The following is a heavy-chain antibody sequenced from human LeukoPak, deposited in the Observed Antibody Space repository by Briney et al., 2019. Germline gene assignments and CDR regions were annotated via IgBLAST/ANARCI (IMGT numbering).Heavy chain of an antibody. J-gene: IGHJ4*02. CDR2: IIPIFGTA. CDR3: ARDRPRKYYYDSSGYSVMIY. CDR1: GGTFSSYA. V-gene: IGHV1-69*13. D-gene: IGHD3-22*01. Sequence: SVKVSCKASGGTFSSYAISWVRQAPGQGLEWMGGIIPIFGTANYAQKFQGRVTITADESTSTAYMELSSLRSEDTAVYYCARDRPRKYYYDSSGYSVMIYWGQGTLVTVSS.